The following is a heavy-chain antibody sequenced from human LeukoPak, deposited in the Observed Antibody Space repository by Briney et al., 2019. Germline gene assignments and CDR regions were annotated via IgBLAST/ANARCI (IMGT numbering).Heavy chain of an antibody. J-gene: IGHJ4*02. D-gene: IGHD1-7*01. CDR1: GGSISSYY. Sequence: KPSETLSLTCTVSGGSISSYYWSWIRQPPGKGLEWIGYIYYSGSTHYNPSLKSRVTISVDTSKNLFSLKLSSVTAADTAVYYCARENYVLRVDYWGQGTLVTVSS. V-gene: IGHV4-59*01. CDR3: ARENYVLRVDY. CDR2: IYYSGST.